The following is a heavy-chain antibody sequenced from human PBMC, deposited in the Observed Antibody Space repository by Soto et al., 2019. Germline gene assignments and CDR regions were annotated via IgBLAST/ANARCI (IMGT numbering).Heavy chain of an antibody. CDR3: AREDSIIIPAVSDF. D-gene: IGHD2-2*01. Sequence: PGGSLRLSCVVSGFTFNNYGINWVRQAPGKGLEWVSTVSKSDYTYYSDSVKGRFTISRDNAKNTVSLQMNTLRAEDTAVYYCAREDSIIIPAVSDFWRQGTLVTVSS. J-gene: IGHJ4*02. CDR2: VSKSDYT. V-gene: IGHV3-21*04. CDR1: GFTFNNYG.